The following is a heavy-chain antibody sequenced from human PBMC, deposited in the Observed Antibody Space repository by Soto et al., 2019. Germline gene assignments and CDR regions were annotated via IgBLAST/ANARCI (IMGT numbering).Heavy chain of an antibody. CDR3: ARVGYDFWSGASPDYYYYYMDV. CDR2: IYPGDSDT. CDR1: GYSFTSYW. J-gene: IGHJ6*03. D-gene: IGHD3-3*01. V-gene: IGHV5-51*01. Sequence: PGESLKISCKCSGYSFTSYWIGWVRQMPGKGLEWMGIIYPGDSDTRYSPSFQGQVTISADKSISTAYLQWSSLKASDTAMYYCARVGYDFWSGASPDYYYYYMDVWGKGTTVTVSS.